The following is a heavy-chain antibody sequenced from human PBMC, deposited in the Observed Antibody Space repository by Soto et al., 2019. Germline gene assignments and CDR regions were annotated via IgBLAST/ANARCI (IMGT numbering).Heavy chain of an antibody. CDR2: IKQDGSEK. V-gene: IGHV3-7*03. CDR3: ARDLGLFSKGVSIGY. D-gene: IGHD3-10*01. Sequence: GGSLRLSCAASGFTFSSYWMSWVRQAPGKGLEWVANIKQDGSEKYYVDSVKGRFTISRDNAKNSLYLQMNSLRAEDTAVYYCARDLGLFSKGVSIGYWGQGTLVTVSS. CDR1: GFTFSSYW. J-gene: IGHJ4*02.